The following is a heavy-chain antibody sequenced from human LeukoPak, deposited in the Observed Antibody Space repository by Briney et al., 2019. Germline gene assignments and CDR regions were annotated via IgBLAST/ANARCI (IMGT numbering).Heavy chain of an antibody. J-gene: IGHJ4*02. CDR1: GGSISSYY. CDR3: ARDMINVGVRDY. V-gene: IGHV4-4*07. Sequence: SETLSLTCTVSGGSISSYYWSWIRQPAGKGLEWIGHIYRSGSTNYNPSLKSRVTISVDTSKNQFSLKLSSVTAADTAVYYCARDMINVGVRDYWGQGTLVTVSS. CDR2: IYRSGST. D-gene: IGHD3-10*01.